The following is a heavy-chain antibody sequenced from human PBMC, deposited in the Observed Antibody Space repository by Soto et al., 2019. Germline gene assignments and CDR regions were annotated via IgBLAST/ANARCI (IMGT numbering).Heavy chain of an antibody. Sequence: SETLSLTCAVYGGSFSGYYWSWIRQPPGKGLEWIGEINHSGSTNYNPSLKSRVTISVDTSKNQFSLKLSSVTAEDTAVYYCARVHRWLYEAFDIWGQGTMVTVSS. CDR1: GGSFSGYY. J-gene: IGHJ3*02. CDR2: INHSGST. V-gene: IGHV4-34*01. CDR3: ARVHRWLYEAFDI. D-gene: IGHD6-19*01.